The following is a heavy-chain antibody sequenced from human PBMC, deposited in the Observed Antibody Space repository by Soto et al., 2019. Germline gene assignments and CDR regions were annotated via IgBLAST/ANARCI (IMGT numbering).Heavy chain of an antibody. J-gene: IGHJ4*02. CDR3: AKNPGYYYDSTGYHFDY. CDR1: EFTFSNYA. D-gene: IGHD3-22*01. CDR2: ISYGGGTT. V-gene: IGHV3-23*01. Sequence: GGSLRLCCAASEFTFSNYAMSWVRQAPGKGLEWVSAISYGGGTTYYADSVKGRFTISRDNSKNTLYLQMNSLRAEDTAVYYCAKNPGYYYDSTGYHFDYWGQGALVTSPQ.